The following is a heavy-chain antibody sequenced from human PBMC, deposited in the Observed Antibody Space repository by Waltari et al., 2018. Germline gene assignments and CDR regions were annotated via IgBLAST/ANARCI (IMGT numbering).Heavy chain of an antibody. CDR3: ARDLGLAARPDDY. CDR1: GYPLTGSY. CDR2: INPYSGGT. D-gene: IGHD6-6*01. V-gene: IGHV1-2*06. Sequence: QVQLVQSGAEVKKPGASVKVSCPASGYPLTGSYMQRVRPAPGQGREWMGRINPYSGGTNYAQKFQGRVTMTRDTSISTAYMELSRLRSDDTALYYCARDLGLAARPDDYWGQGTLVTVSS. J-gene: IGHJ4*02.